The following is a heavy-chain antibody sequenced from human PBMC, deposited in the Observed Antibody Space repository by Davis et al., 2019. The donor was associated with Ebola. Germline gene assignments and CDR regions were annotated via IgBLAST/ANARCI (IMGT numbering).Heavy chain of an antibody. CDR1: GLPFTFYG. V-gene: IGHV3-48*02. J-gene: IGHJ4*02. CDR3: ATDADYDEDFDY. Sequence: GESLKISCTVPGLPFTFYGFTWVRQAPGKGLEWVSHINSGGRVILYADSVNGRFSISRDNAKDTVHLQMDRLRDEDTAVYYCATDADYDEDFDYWGQGTLVTVSS. D-gene: IGHD3-22*01. CDR2: INSGGRVI.